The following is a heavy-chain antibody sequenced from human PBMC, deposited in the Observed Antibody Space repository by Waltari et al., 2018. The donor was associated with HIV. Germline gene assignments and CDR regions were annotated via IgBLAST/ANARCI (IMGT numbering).Heavy chain of an antibody. D-gene: IGHD1-26*01. CDR3: AKVRSGSYYFDY. J-gene: IGHJ4*02. V-gene: IGHV3-23*01. CDR1: GFPFRSHA. Sequence: EVQLLESGGGLVQPGGSLRLSCAASGFPFRSHAMSWVRQAPGKGREWVSAISGSGGSTYYADSVKGRFTISRDNSKNTLYLQMNSLRAEDTAVYYCAKVRSGSYYFDYWGQGTLVTVSS. CDR2: ISGSGGST.